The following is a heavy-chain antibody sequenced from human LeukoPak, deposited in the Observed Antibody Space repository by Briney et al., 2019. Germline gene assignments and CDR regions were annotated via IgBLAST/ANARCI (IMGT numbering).Heavy chain of an antibody. CDR1: GYTFTSYY. Sequence: ASVKVSCKASGYTFTSYYMHWVRQAPGQGLEWMGIINPSGGSTSYAQKFQGRVTMTRDTSTSTVCMELSSLRSEDTAVYYCARAMVRGVIITTPFDYWGQGTLVTVSS. CDR2: INPSGGST. V-gene: IGHV1-46*01. D-gene: IGHD3-10*01. J-gene: IGHJ4*02. CDR3: ARAMVRGVIITTPFDY.